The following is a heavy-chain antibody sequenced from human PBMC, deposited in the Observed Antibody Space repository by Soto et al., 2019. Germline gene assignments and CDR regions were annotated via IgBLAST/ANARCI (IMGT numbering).Heavy chain of an antibody. J-gene: IGHJ4*02. CDR1: GYTFSDYY. V-gene: IGHV1-2*02. Sequence: SVKVSCKASGYTFSDYYIHWVRQAPGQGLEWMGWINPNSGGTKYAPKFQGGVTMTRDTSITTAYMELSRLRSGDTAVYYCAREPATAKPEGVDFWGQGTLVTVS. CDR2: INPNSGGT. D-gene: IGHD1-1*01. CDR3: AREPATAKPEGVDF.